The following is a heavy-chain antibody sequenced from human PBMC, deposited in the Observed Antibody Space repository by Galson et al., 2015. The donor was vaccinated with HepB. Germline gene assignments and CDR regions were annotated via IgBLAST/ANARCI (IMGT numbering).Heavy chain of an antibody. CDR2: INPNSGGT. CDR1: GYTFTGYY. J-gene: IGHJ4*02. D-gene: IGHD6-19*01. CDR3: ARVYRTRRTGYSSGWHIDY. V-gene: IGHV1-2*02. Sequence: SVKVSCKASGYTFTGYYMHWVRQAPGQGLEWMGWINPNSGGTNYAQKFQGRVTMTRDTSISTAYMELSRLRSDDTAVYYCARVYRTRRTGYSSGWHIDYWGQGTLVTVSS.